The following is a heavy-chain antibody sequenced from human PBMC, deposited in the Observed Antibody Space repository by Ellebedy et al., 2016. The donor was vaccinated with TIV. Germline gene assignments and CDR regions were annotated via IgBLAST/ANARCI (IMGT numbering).Heavy chain of an antibody. V-gene: IGHV3-23*01. CDR1: GFTVSSNY. D-gene: IGHD3-10*01. CDR3: ARDRGLLWFGELLA. Sequence: GESLKISCAASGFTVSSNYMSWVRQAPGKGLEWVSGISGSGGSPYYADSVKGRFTISRDSSMNTLFLQMNSLRAEDTAVYYCARDRGLLWFGELLAWGQGTLVTVSS. CDR2: ISGSGGSP. J-gene: IGHJ4*02.